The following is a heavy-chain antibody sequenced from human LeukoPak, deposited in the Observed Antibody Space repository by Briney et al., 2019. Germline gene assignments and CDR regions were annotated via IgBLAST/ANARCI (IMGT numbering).Heavy chain of an antibody. CDR1: GGSISSYY. CDR2: IYTSGST. Sequence: SETLSLTCTVSGGSISSYYWSWIRQPAGKGLEWIGRIYTSGSTNYNPSLKSRVTMSVDTSKNQFSLKLSSVTAADTAVYYCARGNYDFWSGYYGVAYYGMDVWGQGTTVTVSS. D-gene: IGHD3-3*01. CDR3: ARGNYDFWSGYYGVAYYGMDV. J-gene: IGHJ6*02. V-gene: IGHV4-4*07.